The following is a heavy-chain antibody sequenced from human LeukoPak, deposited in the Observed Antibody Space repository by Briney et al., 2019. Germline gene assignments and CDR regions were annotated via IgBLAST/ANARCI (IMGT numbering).Heavy chain of an antibody. D-gene: IGHD3-10*01. J-gene: IGHJ3*02. CDR1: GFTLSNYG. CDR2: ISSSSSTI. Sequence: GGSLRLSCAASGFTLSNYGMHWVRQAPGKGLEWVSYISSSSSTIYYADSVKGRFTISRDNAKNSLYLQMNSLRAEDTAVYYCARGLGSGRHAFDIWGQGTMVTVSS. CDR3: ARGLGSGRHAFDI. V-gene: IGHV3-48*01.